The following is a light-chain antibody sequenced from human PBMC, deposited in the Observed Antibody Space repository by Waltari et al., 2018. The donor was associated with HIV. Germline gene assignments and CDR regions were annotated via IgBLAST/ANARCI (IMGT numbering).Light chain of an antibody. Sequence: SYELSQPPSVSVSPGQPANITCSGDTLGKKFIFWYQQRPGQSPLMILYLDSERPSGIPERFSGSNSGNTAALTISGTQAMDEADDYCQVWDNNAAVFGGGTKLTVL. V-gene: IGLV3-1*01. CDR3: QVWDNNAAV. CDR2: LDS. J-gene: IGLJ2*01. CDR1: TLGKKF.